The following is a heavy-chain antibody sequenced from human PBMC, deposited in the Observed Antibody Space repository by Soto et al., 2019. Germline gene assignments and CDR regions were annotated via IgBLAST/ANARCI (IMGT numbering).Heavy chain of an antibody. Sequence: GGSLRLSCAASGFTFSSYGMHWVRQAPGKGLEWVAVIWYDGSNKYYADSVKGRFTISRDNSKNTLYLQMNSLRAEETAVYYCARESSYDYVWGSCFDYWGQGTLVTVSS. CDR3: ARESSYDYVWGSCFDY. J-gene: IGHJ4*02. D-gene: IGHD3-16*01. V-gene: IGHV3-33*01. CDR2: IWYDGSNK. CDR1: GFTFSSYG.